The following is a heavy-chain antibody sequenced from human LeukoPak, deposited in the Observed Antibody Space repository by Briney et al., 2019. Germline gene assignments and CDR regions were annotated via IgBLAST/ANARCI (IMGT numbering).Heavy chain of an antibody. CDR1: GGTFSSYA. V-gene: IGHV1-69*06. CDR3: ARASGFYGSGSYHPANPLYYYYYMDV. J-gene: IGHJ6*03. Sequence: SVKVSCKASGGTFSSYAISWVRQAPGQGLEWMGGIIPIFGTANYAQKFQGRVTITADKSTSTAYMELSSLRSEDTAVYYCARASGFYGSGSYHPANPLYYYYYMDVWGKGTTVTISS. D-gene: IGHD3-10*01. CDR2: IIPIFGTA.